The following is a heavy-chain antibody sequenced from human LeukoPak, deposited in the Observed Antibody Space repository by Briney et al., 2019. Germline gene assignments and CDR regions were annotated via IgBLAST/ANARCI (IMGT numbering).Heavy chain of an antibody. CDR1: GFTFSSYG. Sequence: GGSLRLSCAASGFTFSSYGMHWVRQAPGKGLEWVAFIRYDGSNKYYADSVKGRSTISRDNSKNTLYLQMNSLRAEDTAVYYCAKDSEDIVVVPAAPPYYFDYWGQGTLVTVSS. CDR3: AKDSEDIVVVPAAPPYYFDY. D-gene: IGHD2-2*01. CDR2: IRYDGSNK. V-gene: IGHV3-30*02. J-gene: IGHJ4*02.